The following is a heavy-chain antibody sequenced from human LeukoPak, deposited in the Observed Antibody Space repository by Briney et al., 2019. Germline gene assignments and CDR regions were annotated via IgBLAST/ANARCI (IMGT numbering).Heavy chain of an antibody. CDR3: ARDRLLWFGELDF. V-gene: IGHV4-39*07. Sequence: SETLSLTCTVSGGSISSSNYYWGWIRQPPGKGLEWIGSIYYSGNTYYNPSLKSRVTISVDVSKNQISLKLSSVTAADTAVYYCARDRLLWFGELDFWGQGTLVIVSS. CDR2: IYYSGNT. CDR1: GGSISSSNYY. D-gene: IGHD3-10*01. J-gene: IGHJ4*02.